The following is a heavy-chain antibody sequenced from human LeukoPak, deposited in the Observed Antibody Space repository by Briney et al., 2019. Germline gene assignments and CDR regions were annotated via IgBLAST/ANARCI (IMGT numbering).Heavy chain of an antibody. CDR1: GFTVSSNS. CDR2: IYSDNT. Sequence: PGGSLRLSCTVSGFTVSSNSMSWVRQAPGKGLEWVSFIYSDNTHYSDSVKGRFTISRDTSKNTLYLQMDSLRADDTAVYYCARGHYDFWSGPFDNWGQGTLVTVSS. J-gene: IGHJ4*02. D-gene: IGHD3-3*01. CDR3: ARGHYDFWSGPFDN. V-gene: IGHV3-66*03.